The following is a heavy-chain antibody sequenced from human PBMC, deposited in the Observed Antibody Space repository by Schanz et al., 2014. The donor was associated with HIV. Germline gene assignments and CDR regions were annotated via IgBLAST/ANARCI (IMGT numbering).Heavy chain of an antibody. D-gene: IGHD3-16*01. CDR1: GFSFDTFG. Sequence: VQLVESGGGVVQPGRSLRLSCAGSGFSFDTFGIHWVRQAPGKGLEGVSTISAGVGTASYADSVKGRFTISRDNSKKMLFLQMNRLRAEDTAVYYCAIRTPMISFGAFDIWGRGTMVTVSS. CDR3: AIRTPMISFGAFDI. J-gene: IGHJ3*02. CDR2: ISAGVGTA. V-gene: IGHV3-23*04.